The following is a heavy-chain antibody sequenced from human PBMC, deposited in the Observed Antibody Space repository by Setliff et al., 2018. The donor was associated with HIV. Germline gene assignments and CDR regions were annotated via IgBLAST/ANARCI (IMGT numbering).Heavy chain of an antibody. J-gene: IGHJ4*02. CDR3: ARDRMPMASWVPDK. Sequence: NPSETLSLTCTVSGGSISSGSYFWTWIRQSAGKGLEWVGRIYTGGRTNYNPSLKGRVTMSVDTSKNQFSLNLSSVTAADTAVYYCARDRMPMASWVPDKWGQGTLVTVSS. V-gene: IGHV4-61*02. D-gene: IGHD2-2*01. CDR1: GGSISSGSYF. CDR2: IYTGGRT.